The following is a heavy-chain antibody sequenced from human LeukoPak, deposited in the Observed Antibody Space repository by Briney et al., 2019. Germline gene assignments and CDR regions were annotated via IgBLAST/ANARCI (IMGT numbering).Heavy chain of an antibody. D-gene: IGHD6-13*01. J-gene: IGHJ4*02. CDR2: ITGSGGST. Sequence: GGSLRLSCAASGFTFSSYAMRWVRQAPGKGLEWVSVITGSGGSTYYADSVKGRFTISRDNSKNTLYLQMNSLRAEDTAVYYCADEAAAGREYHFDYWGQGTLVTVSS. CDR3: ADEAAAGREYHFDY. CDR1: GFTFSSYA. V-gene: IGHV3-23*01.